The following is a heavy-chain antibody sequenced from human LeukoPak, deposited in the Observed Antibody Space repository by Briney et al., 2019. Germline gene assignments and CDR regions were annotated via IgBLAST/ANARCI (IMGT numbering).Heavy chain of an antibody. Sequence: ASVKVSCKASGYTFTDYYMHWVRQAPGQGLEWMGWINPNSGGTNYAQKFQGRGTMTRDTSISTAYMELSRLRSDDTAVYYCARRGFSSGWVSYYYYMDVWGKGTTVTISS. CDR1: GYTFTDYY. CDR3: ARRGFSSGWVSYYYYMDV. V-gene: IGHV1-2*02. D-gene: IGHD6-19*01. CDR2: INPNSGGT. J-gene: IGHJ6*03.